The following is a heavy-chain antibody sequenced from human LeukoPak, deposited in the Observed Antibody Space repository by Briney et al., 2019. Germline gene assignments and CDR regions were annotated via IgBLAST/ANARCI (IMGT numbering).Heavy chain of an antibody. D-gene: IGHD4-23*01. Sequence: GGSLRLSCAASGFSFSGCLMSWVRQAPGKGLEWVATITEDDSKEYYDDSVKGRFTISRDNAKNSLYLEMSSLRAEDTAVYYCARLLGMVTTFDYWGQGTLVTVSS. J-gene: IGHJ4*02. CDR2: ITEDDSKE. CDR3: ARLLGMVTTFDY. CDR1: GFSFSGCL. V-gene: IGHV3-7*01.